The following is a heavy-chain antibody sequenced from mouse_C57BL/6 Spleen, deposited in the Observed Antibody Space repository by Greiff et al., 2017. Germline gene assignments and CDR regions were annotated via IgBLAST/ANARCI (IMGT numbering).Heavy chain of an antibody. V-gene: IGHV5-17*01. CDR1: GFTFSDYG. J-gene: IGHJ1*03. CDR3: ARDLYYYGSSHWYFDV. CDR2: ISSGSSTI. D-gene: IGHD1-1*01. Sequence: EVMLVESGGGLVKPGGSLKLSCAASGFTFSDYGMHWVRQAPEKGLEWVAYISSGSSTIYYADTVKGRFTISRDNDKNTLFLQMTSLRSEDTAMYYCARDLYYYGSSHWYFDVWGTGTTVTVSS.